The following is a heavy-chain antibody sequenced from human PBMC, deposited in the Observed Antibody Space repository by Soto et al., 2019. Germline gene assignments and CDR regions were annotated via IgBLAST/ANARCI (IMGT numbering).Heavy chain of an antibody. J-gene: IGHJ6*03. CDR3: AKGREACTSTSCPIYFYYYMDV. CDR2: ITGSGEST. Sequence: GGSLRLSCAVSGFTFNSYAMSWVRQAPGKGLEWVSSITGSGESTYYADSVKGRFTISRDNSRNTLYLQMNSLRAEDTAVYYCAKGREACTSTSCPIYFYYYMDVRGKGTTVTVSS. V-gene: IGHV3-23*01. CDR1: GFTFNSYA. D-gene: IGHD2-2*01.